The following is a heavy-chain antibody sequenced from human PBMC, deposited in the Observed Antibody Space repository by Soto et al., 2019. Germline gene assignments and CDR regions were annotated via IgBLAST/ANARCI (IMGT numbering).Heavy chain of an antibody. CDR2: ISGSGGST. D-gene: IGHD3-10*01. J-gene: IGHJ4*02. V-gene: IGHV3-23*01. Sequence: GGALRVAGTASVFTFSSYVMSWVRQAQGKGLEWVSAISGSGGSTYYADSVKGRFTISRDNSKNTLYLQMNSLRAEDTAVYYSAKAARSMVRGVFDYWGQGTLVTVSS. CDR1: VFTFSSYV. CDR3: AKAARSMVRGVFDY.